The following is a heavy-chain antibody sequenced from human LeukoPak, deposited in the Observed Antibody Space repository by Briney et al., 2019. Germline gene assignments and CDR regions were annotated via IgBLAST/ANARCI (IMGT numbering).Heavy chain of an antibody. CDR1: GFSFSDYW. V-gene: IGHV3-74*01. CDR2: ITSDGSDT. Sequence: GGSLRLSCAASGFSFSDYWTQWVRQAPGKGLVWSSRITSDGSDTKYADSVKGRFTISRDNAKNSLFLQMNSLRAEDRAVYYCARGAWIPEYWGQGALVTVSS. CDR3: ARGAWIPEY. D-gene: IGHD5-18*01. J-gene: IGHJ4*02.